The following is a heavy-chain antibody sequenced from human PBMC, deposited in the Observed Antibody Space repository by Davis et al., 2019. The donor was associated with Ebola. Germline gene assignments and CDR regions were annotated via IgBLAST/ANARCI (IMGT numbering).Heavy chain of an antibody. CDR2: ISGSGGST. CDR1: GFTFTSYT. Sequence: PGGSLRLSCAASGFTFTSYTMNWVRQAPGKGLEWVSAISGSGGSTYYADSVKGRFTISRDNSKNTLYLQMNSLKTEDTAVYYCTTGIAVAGTWDDYWGQGTLVTVSS. D-gene: IGHD6-19*01. J-gene: IGHJ4*02. CDR3: TTGIAVAGTWDDY. V-gene: IGHV3-23*01.